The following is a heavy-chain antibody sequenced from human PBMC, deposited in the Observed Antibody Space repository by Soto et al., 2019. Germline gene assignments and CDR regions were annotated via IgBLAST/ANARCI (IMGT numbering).Heavy chain of an antibody. Sequence: SETLSLTCAVYGRSFSGYYWSWIRQPPGKGLEWIGEINHSGSTNYNPSLKSRVTISVDTSKNQFSLKLSSVTAADTAVYYCARSRKWGRGSYYGMDVWGQGTTVTVSS. CDR2: INHSGST. CDR3: ARSRKWGRGSYYGMDV. V-gene: IGHV4-34*01. D-gene: IGHD1-26*01. J-gene: IGHJ6*02. CDR1: GRSFSGYY.